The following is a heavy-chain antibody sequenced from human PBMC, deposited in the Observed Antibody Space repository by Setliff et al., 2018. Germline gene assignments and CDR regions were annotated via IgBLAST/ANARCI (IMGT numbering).Heavy chain of an antibody. CDR3: SRLVRFCTRTSCQRLSGGEF. Sequence: ASVKVSCKTSGYTFNDYGIAWVRQAPGQGLEWMGWISPHTGNTYYTPKLHGRVTLTSDTSTSTAYMELKDLGSDDTAVYYCSRLVRFCTRTSCQRLSGGEFWGQGTLVTV. D-gene: IGHD3-3*01. V-gene: IGHV1-18*01. CDR2: ISPHTGNT. J-gene: IGHJ4*02. CDR1: GYTFNDYG.